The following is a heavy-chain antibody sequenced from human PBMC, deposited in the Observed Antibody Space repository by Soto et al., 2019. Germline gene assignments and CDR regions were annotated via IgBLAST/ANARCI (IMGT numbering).Heavy chain of an antibody. CDR2: ISGSGGST. Sequence: GESLKISCAASGFTFSSYAMSWVRQAPGKGLEWVSAISGSGGSTYYADSVKGRFTISRDNSKNTLYLQMNSLRAEDTAVYYCAKDRNVVGSYYYYYGMDVWGQGTTVTVSS. J-gene: IGHJ6*02. CDR3: AKDRNVVGSYYYYYGMDV. CDR1: GFTFSSYA. D-gene: IGHD2-15*01. V-gene: IGHV3-23*01.